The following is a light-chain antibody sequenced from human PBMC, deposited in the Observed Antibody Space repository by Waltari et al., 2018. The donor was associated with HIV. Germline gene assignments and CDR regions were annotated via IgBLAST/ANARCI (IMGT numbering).Light chain of an antibody. J-gene: IGKJ2*01. V-gene: IGKV3-15*01. CDR3: QQYNNWPRT. CDR1: QSVSSN. Sequence: ELVVTQSPVTRSVSPGERATLSCRASQSVSSNLAWYQQKPGQAPRLLIYGASTRATGIPARFSGSGSGTEFTLTISSLQSEDFAVYYCQQYNNWPRTFGQGTKLEIK. CDR2: GAS.